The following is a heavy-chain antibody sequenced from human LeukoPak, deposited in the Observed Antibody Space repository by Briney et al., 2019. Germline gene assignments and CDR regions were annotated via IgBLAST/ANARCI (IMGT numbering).Heavy chain of an antibody. V-gene: IGHV3-48*03. J-gene: IGHJ3*02. D-gene: IGHD3-9*01. CDR2: ISSSGSTI. CDR1: GFTFSSYE. Sequence: GGSLRLSCAASGFTFSSYEMNWVRQAPGKGLEWVSYISSSGSTIYYADSVKGRFTISRDNAKNSLYLQMNSLRAEDTAVYYCARAGDILPKEISKANDASDIWGQGTMVTVSS. CDR3: ARAGDILPKEISKANDASDI.